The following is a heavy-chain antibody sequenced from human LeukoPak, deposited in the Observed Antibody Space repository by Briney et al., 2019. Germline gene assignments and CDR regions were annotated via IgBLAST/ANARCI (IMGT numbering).Heavy chain of an antibody. J-gene: IGHJ4*02. CDR2: IYTSGST. CDR1: GFSISSYY. V-gene: IGHV4-4*07. D-gene: IGHD6-19*01. CDR3: ASMEVACTGRDY. Sequence: SETLSLTCTASGFSISSYYWSWVRQPAGKGLEWLGRIYTSGSTNYNPSLKSRVTMSVHTSNTQFSLELSSVTAADTAVYYCASMEVACTGRDYWGQGTLVTVSS.